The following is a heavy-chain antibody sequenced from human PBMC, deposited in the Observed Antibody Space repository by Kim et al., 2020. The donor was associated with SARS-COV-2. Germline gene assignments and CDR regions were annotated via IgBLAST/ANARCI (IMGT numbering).Heavy chain of an antibody. CDR3: ARHLRNWYFDL. V-gene: IGHV4-39*01. CDR1: GGSISSSGYY. CDR2: IYYSGNT. J-gene: IGHJ2*01. Sequence: SETLSLTCSVSGGSISSSGYYWGWIRQPPGKGLEWIATIYYSGNTSYNPSPKGRVPISADTSTKQFSLRLSSVTAADAAVYYCARHLRNWYFDLWGRGTLVTVSS.